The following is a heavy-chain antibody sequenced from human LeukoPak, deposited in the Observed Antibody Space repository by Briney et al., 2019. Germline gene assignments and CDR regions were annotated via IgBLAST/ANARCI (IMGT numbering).Heavy chain of an antibody. D-gene: IGHD1-26*01. J-gene: IGHJ4*02. CDR1: GFTFSSYE. CDR2: ISSSGSTI. V-gene: IGHV3-48*03. CDR3: AKGSGSYPVFD. Sequence: PGGSLRLSCAASGFTFSSYEMNWVRQAPGKGLEWVSYISSSGSTIYYADSVKGRFTISRDNSKNTLYLQMNSLRAEDTAVYYCAKGSGSYPVFDWGQGTLVTVSS.